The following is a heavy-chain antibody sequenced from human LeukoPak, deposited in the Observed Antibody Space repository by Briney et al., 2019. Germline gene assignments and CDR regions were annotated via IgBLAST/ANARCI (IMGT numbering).Heavy chain of an antibody. CDR2: INPNNGGT. CDR3: TRESGSYHGNDY. CDR1: GYTFTGYY. J-gene: IGHJ4*02. D-gene: IGHD1-26*01. Sequence: ASVKVSCKASGYTFTGYYMHWVRQAPGQGLEWMGRINPNNGGTNYAQKFQGRVSMTGDTSISTAYMELSSLRSDDTAVYYCTRESGSYHGNDYWGQGTLVTVSS. V-gene: IGHV1-2*06.